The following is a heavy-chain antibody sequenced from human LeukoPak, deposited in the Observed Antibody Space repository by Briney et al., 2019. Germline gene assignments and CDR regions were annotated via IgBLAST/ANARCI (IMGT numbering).Heavy chain of an antibody. CDR2: IKSKTDGGTT. D-gene: IGHD6-19*01. Sequence: GGSLRLSCAASGFTFSNAWMSWVRQAPGKGLEWVGRIKSKTDGGTTDYAAPVKGRFTISRDDSKNTLYLQMNSLKTEDTAVYYCAKGLQWLGGDWFDPWGQGTLVTVSS. CDR1: GFTFSNAW. CDR3: AKGLQWLGGDWFDP. J-gene: IGHJ5*02. V-gene: IGHV3-15*01.